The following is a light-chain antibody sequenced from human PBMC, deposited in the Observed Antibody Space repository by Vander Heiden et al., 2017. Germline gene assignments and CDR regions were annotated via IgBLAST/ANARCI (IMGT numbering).Light chain of an antibody. Sequence: AIRMTQSPSSFSASTGDRVTITCRASQNIKNYLAWYQQKPGKAPKLLIYAASTLQSGVPSRFSGSGSETEFTLTISYLQSEDFATYYCHQFYSNPPTFGQGTKVEIK. CDR1: QNIKNY. J-gene: IGKJ1*01. CDR3: HQFYSNPPT. V-gene: IGKV1-8*01. CDR2: AAS.